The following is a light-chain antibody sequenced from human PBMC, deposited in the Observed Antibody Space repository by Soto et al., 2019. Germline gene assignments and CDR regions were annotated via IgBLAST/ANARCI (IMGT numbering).Light chain of an antibody. J-gene: IGLJ1*01. CDR1: SSDAGGYNY. CDR2: DAS. Sequence: QSVLTQPASVSGSPGQSITISCTGTSSDAGGYNYVSWYQQHPGKAPKLMIYDASNRPSGVSNRFSGSKSGNTASLTISGLQAEDEADYYCSSYTSSSTYVFGTGTKVTVL. CDR3: SSYTSSSTYV. V-gene: IGLV2-14*01.